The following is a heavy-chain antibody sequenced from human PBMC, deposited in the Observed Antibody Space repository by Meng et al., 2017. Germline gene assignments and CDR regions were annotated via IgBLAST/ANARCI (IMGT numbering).Heavy chain of an antibody. Sequence: SEPLSLPCAVHGGSSSGYYWSWIRQPQGKGLEGIGKINHSGSTNYNPSLKSRVTISVDTSKNQFSLKLSSVTAADTAVYYCARGNRYSGSYYYYGMDVWGQGTTVTVSS. CDR1: GGSSSGYY. D-gene: IGHD1-26*01. CDR2: INHSGST. J-gene: IGHJ6*02. V-gene: IGHV4-34*01. CDR3: ARGNRYSGSYYYYGMDV.